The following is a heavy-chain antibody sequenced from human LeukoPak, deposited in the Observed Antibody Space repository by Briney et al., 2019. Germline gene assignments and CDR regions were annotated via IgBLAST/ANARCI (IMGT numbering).Heavy chain of an antibody. CDR3: ARDRNAYDFWSGYSHGMDV. V-gene: IGHV4-59*01. CDR2: IYYSGST. D-gene: IGHD3-3*01. J-gene: IGHJ6*02. CDR1: GGSISSYY. Sequence: SETLSLTRTVSGGSISSYYWSWIRQPPGKGLEWIGYIYYSGSTNYNPSLKSRVTISVDTTKNQFSLKLSSVTAADTAVYYCARDRNAYDFWSGYSHGMDVWGQGTTVTVSS.